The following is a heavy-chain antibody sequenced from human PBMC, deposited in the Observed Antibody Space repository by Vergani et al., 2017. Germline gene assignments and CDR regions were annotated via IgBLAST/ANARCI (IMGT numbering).Heavy chain of an antibody. D-gene: IGHD3-3*01. J-gene: IGHJ5*01. V-gene: IGHV4-39*01. CDR3: ARRTYYDFRFDF. Sequence: QLQLQESGPGLVKPSETLSLTCSVSGASIDRSKNYWGWIRQPPGKGLEWIGSVIYSGNTNYDPSLKSRVTISIDTSKNQFSLKLNSVTAADTAVYYCARRTYYDFRFDFWVQGILLTVSS. CDR1: GASIDRSKNY. CDR2: VIYSGNT.